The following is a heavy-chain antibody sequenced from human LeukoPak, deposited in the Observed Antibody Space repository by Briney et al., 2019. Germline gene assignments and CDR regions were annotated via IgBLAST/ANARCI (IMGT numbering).Heavy chain of an antibody. D-gene: IGHD7-27*01. Sequence: PGGSLRLSCAASGFTFSNAWMSWVRQAPGKGLEWVGRIRSKTDGGTTDYAAPVKGRFTISRDDSKNTLYLQMNSLKTEDTAVYYCTTNSYLGGYFDYWGQGTLVTVSS. J-gene: IGHJ4*02. V-gene: IGHV3-15*01. CDR3: TTNSYLGGYFDY. CDR1: GFTFSNAW. CDR2: IRSKTDGGTT.